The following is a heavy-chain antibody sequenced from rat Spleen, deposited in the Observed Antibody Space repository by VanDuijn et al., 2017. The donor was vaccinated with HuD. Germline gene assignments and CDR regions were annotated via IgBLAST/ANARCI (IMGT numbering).Heavy chain of an antibody. J-gene: IGHJ4*01. D-gene: IGHD1-2*01. Sequence: EVQLVESGGALVQPGRSLKVSCAASGFTFSNYGMAWVRQAPTKGLEWVATIRYDGSSTYYRDSVKGRFTISRDNAENTVYLQMHSLRSEDTATYYCGKDMNYYSTYPFYVMGAWGQGASVTVSS. CDR1: GFTFSNYG. CDR3: GKDMNYYSTYPFYVMGA. CDR2: IRYDGSST. V-gene: IGHV5-29*01.